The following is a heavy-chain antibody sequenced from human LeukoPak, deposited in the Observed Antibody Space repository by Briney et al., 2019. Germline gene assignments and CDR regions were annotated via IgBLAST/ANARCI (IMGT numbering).Heavy chain of an antibody. CDR3: AREHCSGGSCYSIYYYYYMDV. D-gene: IGHD2-15*01. CDR2: ISYTGST. CDR1: GGSISRYY. Sequence: SETLSLTCTVSGGSISRYYWSWIRQPPGKGLEWIGYISYTGSTTYNSSLKSRVTISLDTSQNQFSLKLSSVTAADTAVYYCAREHCSGGSCYSIYYYYYMDVWGKGTTVTVSS. J-gene: IGHJ6*03. V-gene: IGHV4-59*12.